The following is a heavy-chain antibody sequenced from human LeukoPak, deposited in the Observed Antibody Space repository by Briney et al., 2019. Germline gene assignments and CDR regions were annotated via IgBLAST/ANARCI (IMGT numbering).Heavy chain of an antibody. CDR3: ASVSVVTGPPDY. V-gene: IGHV3-30*04. CDR2: ISYDGSNK. CDR1: GFTFSSYA. Sequence: GGSLRLSCAASGFTFSSYAMHWVRQAPGKGLEWVAVISYDGSNKYYADSVRGRFTISRDNSKNTLYLQMNSLRAEDTAVYYCASVSVVTGPPDYWGQGTLVTVSS. D-gene: IGHD2-21*02. J-gene: IGHJ4*02.